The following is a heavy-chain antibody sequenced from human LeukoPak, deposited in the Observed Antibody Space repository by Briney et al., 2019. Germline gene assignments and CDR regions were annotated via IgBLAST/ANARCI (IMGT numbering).Heavy chain of an antibody. D-gene: IGHD3-9*01. Sequence: GSSVKLFCKASGGIFSSYAISWVPQAPGQGLECMGRIIPILGIANYAQKFQGRVTITADKSTSTAYMDLSSLRSEDTAVYYCARYLPPYYCDYWGRGTLVSVSS. CDR3: ARYLPPYYCDY. CDR1: GGIFSSYA. J-gene: IGHJ4*02. V-gene: IGHV1-69*04. CDR2: IIPILGIA.